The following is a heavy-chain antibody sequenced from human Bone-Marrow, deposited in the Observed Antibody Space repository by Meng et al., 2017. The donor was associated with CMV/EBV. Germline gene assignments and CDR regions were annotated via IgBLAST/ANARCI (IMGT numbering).Heavy chain of an antibody. D-gene: IGHD2-21*01. J-gene: IGHJ4*02. Sequence: ESLKISCAASGFTFSSYAMHWVRQAPGKGLEWIGSISYSGSTYYTPSLKSRVTISVDMSKSQFSLNLSSVTAADTAIYYCASITLWYTRFDYWGQGTLVTVSS. CDR3: ASITLWYTRFDY. CDR2: ISYSGST. V-gene: IGHV4-59*12. CDR1: GFTFSSYA.